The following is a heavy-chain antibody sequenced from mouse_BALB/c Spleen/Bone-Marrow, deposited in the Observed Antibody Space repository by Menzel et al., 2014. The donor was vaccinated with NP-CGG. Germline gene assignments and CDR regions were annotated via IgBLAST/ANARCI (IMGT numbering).Heavy chain of an antibody. D-gene: IGHD3-3*01. J-gene: IGHJ3*01. CDR3: RGGPWFAY. CDR1: GFSLTNYG. CDR2: IWGDGST. Sequence: QVQLQQSGPGLVAPSQSLSITCTVSGFSLTNYGISWVRQPPGKGLEWLGVIWGDGSTNYHSALISRLSISKDNSKSQVLLKPNSLQTDDTATYYCRGGPWFAYWGQGTLVTVSA. V-gene: IGHV2-3*01.